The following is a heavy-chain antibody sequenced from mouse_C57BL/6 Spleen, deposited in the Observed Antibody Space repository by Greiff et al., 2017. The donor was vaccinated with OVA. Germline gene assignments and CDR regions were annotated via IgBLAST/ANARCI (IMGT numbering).Heavy chain of an antibody. Sequence: QVQLQQPGTELVKPGASVKLSCKASGYTFTSYWMHWVKQRPGQGLEWIGNINPSNGGTNYNEKFKSKATLTVDTSSSTAYMQLSSLTSEDSAVYFCARWYYGSSYGWYFDVWGTGTTVTVSS. J-gene: IGHJ1*03. CDR1: GYTFTSYW. CDR2: INPSNGGT. D-gene: IGHD1-1*01. V-gene: IGHV1-53*01. CDR3: ARWYYGSSYGWYFDV.